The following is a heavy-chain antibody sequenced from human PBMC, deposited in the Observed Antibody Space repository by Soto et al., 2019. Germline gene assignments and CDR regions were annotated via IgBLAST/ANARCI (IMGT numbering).Heavy chain of an antibody. V-gene: IGHV1-18*01. D-gene: IGHD7-27*01. CDR2: ISAYNGNT. CDR3: ARALALLGTRYYFDY. Sequence: QVQLVQSGAEVKKPGASVKVSCKASGYTFTSYGISWVRQATGQGLEWMGWISAYNGNTNYAQKLQGRVTMTTDTSTSTAYMELRSLRSDDTAVYYCARALALLGTRYYFDYWGQGTLVPVSS. CDR1: GYTFTSYG. J-gene: IGHJ4*02.